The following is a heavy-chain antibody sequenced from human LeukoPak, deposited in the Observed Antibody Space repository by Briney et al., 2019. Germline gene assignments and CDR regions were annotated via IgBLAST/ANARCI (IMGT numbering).Heavy chain of an antibody. Sequence: SETLSLTCAVYGGSFSGYYWSWIRQPPGKGLEWIGEINHSGSTNYNPSLKSRVTISVDTSKNQFSLKLSSVTAADTAVYYCASYCSSTSCLNFSGYWGQGTLVTVSS. CDR3: ASYCSSTSCLNFSGY. J-gene: IGHJ4*02. V-gene: IGHV4-34*01. CDR2: INHSGST. CDR1: GGSFSGYY. D-gene: IGHD2-2*01.